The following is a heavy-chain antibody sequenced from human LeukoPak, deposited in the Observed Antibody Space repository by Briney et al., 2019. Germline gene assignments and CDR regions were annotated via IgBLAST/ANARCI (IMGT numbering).Heavy chain of an antibody. CDR3: ARAAVTSSYYYYYYMDV. D-gene: IGHD2-21*02. V-gene: IGHV3-48*01. Sequence: PGGSLSLSCAASGFTFSSYAMNWVRQAPGKGLEWVSYISSSSSTIYYADSVRGRFTISRDNAKNSLFLQMNSLRAEDTAVYCCARAAVTSSYYYYYYMDVWGKGSTVTVSS. CDR2: ISSSSSTI. CDR1: GFTFSSYA. J-gene: IGHJ6*03.